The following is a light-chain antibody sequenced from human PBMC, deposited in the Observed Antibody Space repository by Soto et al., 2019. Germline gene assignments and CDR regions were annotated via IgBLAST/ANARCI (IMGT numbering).Light chain of an antibody. Sequence: SVLTQQASRTGGTRKRVGICSTGKRSKIGAGYDVHWYQQLPGTAPKLLIYGNSNRPSGVPDRFSGSKSGTSASLAITGLQAEDEADYYCQSYDSSLSGYVFGTGTKVTV. CDR1: RSKIGAGYD. CDR2: GNS. V-gene: IGLV1-40*01. J-gene: IGLJ1*01. CDR3: QSYDSSLSGYV.